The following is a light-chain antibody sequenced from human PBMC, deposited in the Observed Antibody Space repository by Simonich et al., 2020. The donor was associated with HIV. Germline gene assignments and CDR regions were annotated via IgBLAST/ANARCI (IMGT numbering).Light chain of an antibody. Sequence: DIVMTQSPLSLPVTPGEPASISCRSSQRLLHSNGYNYLDWYLQKPGQSPQLLIYLVSHRASGVPDRFSVSGSGTDFTLKISRVEAEDVGIYYCMQALQTPYTFGQGTKLEIK. CDR3: MQALQTPYT. V-gene: IGKV2-28*01. CDR2: LVS. CDR1: QRLLHSNGYNY. J-gene: IGKJ2*01.